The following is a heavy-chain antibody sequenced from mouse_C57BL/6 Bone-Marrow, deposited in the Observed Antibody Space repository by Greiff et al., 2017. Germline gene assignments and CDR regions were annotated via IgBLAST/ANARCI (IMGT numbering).Heavy chain of an antibody. CDR2: ISNGGGST. D-gene: IGHD2-4*01. V-gene: IGHV5-12*01. CDR3: ARRGYDYDGGDD. CDR1: GFTFSDYY. Sequence: EVQGVESGGGLVQPGGSLKLSCAASGFTFSDYYMYWVRQTPEKRLEWVAYISNGGGSTYYPDTVKGRFTISRDNAKNTLYLQMSRLKSEDTAMYYCARRGYDYDGGDDWGQGTTLTVSS. J-gene: IGHJ2*01.